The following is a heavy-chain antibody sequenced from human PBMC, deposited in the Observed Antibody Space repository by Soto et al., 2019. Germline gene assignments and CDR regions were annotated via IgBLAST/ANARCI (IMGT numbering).Heavy chain of an antibody. CDR1: GFTFSSSA. V-gene: IGHV3-23*01. J-gene: IGHJ5*02. CDR3: AKTAYSSPLGWFDP. CDR2: ISGSGGST. D-gene: IGHD6-13*01. Sequence: LRLSCAASGFTFSSSAMTWVRQAPGRGLEWVSGISGSGGSTYYADSVKGRFTISRDNSKNTLSLQMNSLRADDTAVYYCAKTAYSSPLGWFDPWGQGTLVTVSS.